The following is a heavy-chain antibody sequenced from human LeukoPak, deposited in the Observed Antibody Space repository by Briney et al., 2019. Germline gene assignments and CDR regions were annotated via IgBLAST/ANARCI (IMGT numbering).Heavy chain of an antibody. CDR1: GFRFSNYA. J-gene: IGHJ4*02. Sequence: GRSLRLSCAASGFRFSNYAMHWVRRAPGKGLEWVALISYDGSGNYYSDSVKGRFTISRDNSENTLYLQMNSLRAEDTAIYYCARERTGYYIVYWGQGTLVTVSS. V-gene: IGHV3-30*04. D-gene: IGHD2-8*01. CDR3: ARERTGYYIVY. CDR2: ISYDGSGN.